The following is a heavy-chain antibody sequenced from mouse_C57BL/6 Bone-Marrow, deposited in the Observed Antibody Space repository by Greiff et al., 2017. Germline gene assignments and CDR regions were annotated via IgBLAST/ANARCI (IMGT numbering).Heavy chain of an antibody. Sequence: EVQLQESGEGLVKPGGSLKLSCAASGFTFSSYAMSWVRQTPEKRLEWVAYISSGGDYIYYADTVKGRFTISRDNARNTLYLQMSSLKSEDTAMYYCTRLPDYFFLGYYFDYWGQGTTLTVSS. D-gene: IGHD1-1*01. CDR2: ISSGGDYI. CDR3: TRLPDYFFLGYYFDY. CDR1: GFTFSSYA. V-gene: IGHV5-9-1*02. J-gene: IGHJ2*01.